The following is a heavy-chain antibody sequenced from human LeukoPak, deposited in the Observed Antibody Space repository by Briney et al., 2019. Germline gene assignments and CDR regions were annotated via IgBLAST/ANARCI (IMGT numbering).Heavy chain of an antibody. J-gene: IGHJ4*02. V-gene: IGHV3-21*05. CDR1: GFTFSSYS. Sequence: GGSLRLSCAASGFTFSSYSMNWVRQAPGKGLEWVSYISASGNDISYADSVKGRFTISRDNTKGSLYLQMNSLRAADTAVYYCGTHAGRTGSGDWGQGTLVTVSS. D-gene: IGHD3/OR15-3a*01. CDR2: ISASGNDI. CDR3: GTHAGRTGSGD.